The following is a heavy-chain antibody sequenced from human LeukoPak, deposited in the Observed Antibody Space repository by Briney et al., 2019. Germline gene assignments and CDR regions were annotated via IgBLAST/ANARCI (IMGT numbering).Heavy chain of an antibody. Sequence: GGSLRLSCSAFGFTFSSYSMNWVRQAPGKGLEWVSYISSSSTIYYADSVKGRFTISRDNAKNSLYLQMNSLRAEDTAVYYCARDVEGRDGYNYDYYYYMDVWGKGTTVTVSS. V-gene: IGHV3-48*01. CDR3: ARDVEGRDGYNYDYYYYMDV. CDR1: GFTFSSYS. D-gene: IGHD5-24*01. CDR2: ISSSSTI. J-gene: IGHJ6*03.